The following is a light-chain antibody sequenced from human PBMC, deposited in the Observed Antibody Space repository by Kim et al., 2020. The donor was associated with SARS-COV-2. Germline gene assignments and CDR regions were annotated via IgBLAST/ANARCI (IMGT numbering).Light chain of an antibody. CDR2: EDD. J-gene: IGLJ2*01. CDR3: QSYNRDNVL. CDR1: SGSIDDNY. Sequence: LTQPHSVSESPGKTVTISCTRSSGSIDDNYVQWYQQRPGGVPTTVIYEDDQRPSGVSDRFSGSIDNSSNSASLTISGLRIEDEADYYCQSYNRDNVLFGGGTKVTVL. V-gene: IGLV6-57*04.